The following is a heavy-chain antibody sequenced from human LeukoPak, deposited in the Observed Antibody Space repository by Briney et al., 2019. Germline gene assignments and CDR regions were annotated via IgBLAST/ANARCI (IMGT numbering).Heavy chain of an antibody. D-gene: IGHD1-26*01. Sequence: PGGSLRLSCAASGLAFSSYTMNWVRQAPGKGLEWVSYISGSGSIIYYADSVRGRFTISRDNAENSLYLQMNSLRDEDTAVYYCARKQWEVKGMDVWGQGTTVTVSS. CDR2: ISGSGSII. J-gene: IGHJ6*02. V-gene: IGHV3-48*02. CDR3: ARKQWEVKGMDV. CDR1: GLAFSSYT.